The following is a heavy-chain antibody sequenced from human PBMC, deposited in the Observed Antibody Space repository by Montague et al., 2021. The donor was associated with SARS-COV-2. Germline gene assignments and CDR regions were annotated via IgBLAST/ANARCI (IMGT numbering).Heavy chain of an antibody. CDR1: GFTFSSYA. J-gene: IGHJ6*02. CDR2: ISYDGSNK. CDR3: ARALDITMIVVVNYYGMDV. D-gene: IGHD3-22*01. V-gene: IGHV3-30-3*01. Sequence: SLKLSCAASGFTFSSYAMHWVRQAPGKGLEWVAVISYDGSNKYYXDSVKGRFTISRDNSKNTLYLQMNSLRAEDTAVYYRARALDITMIVVVNYYGMDVWGQGTTVTVSS.